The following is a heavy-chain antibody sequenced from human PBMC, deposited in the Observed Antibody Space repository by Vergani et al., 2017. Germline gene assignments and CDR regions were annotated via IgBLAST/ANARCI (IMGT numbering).Heavy chain of an antibody. D-gene: IGHD3-10*01. J-gene: IGHJ6*03. CDR1: GGTFSSYT. CDR3: ARGVSGEYYYYYYMDV. Sequence: QVQLVHSGAEVKKPGSSVKVSCKASGGTFSSYTISWVRQAPGQGLEWMGRIITILGIANYAPKFQGRVTITADKSTSTAYMELSSLRSEDTAVYYCARGVSGEYYYYYYMDVWGKGTTVTVSS. V-gene: IGHV1-69*02. CDR2: IITILGIA.